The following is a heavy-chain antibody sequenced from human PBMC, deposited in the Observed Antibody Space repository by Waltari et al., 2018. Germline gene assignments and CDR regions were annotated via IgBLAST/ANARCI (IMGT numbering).Heavy chain of an antibody. D-gene: IGHD3-16*01. Sequence: QVQLQQWGAGLLKPSETLSLTCAVCGGSFSGYYWSWIRQPPGKGLEWIGEINHSGSTNYNPSLKSRVTISVDTSKNQFSLKLSSVTAADTAVYYCARGRGPGFYAYWGQGTLVTVSS. CDR2: INHSGST. J-gene: IGHJ4*02. CDR1: GGSFSGYY. CDR3: ARGRGPGFYAY. V-gene: IGHV4-34*01.